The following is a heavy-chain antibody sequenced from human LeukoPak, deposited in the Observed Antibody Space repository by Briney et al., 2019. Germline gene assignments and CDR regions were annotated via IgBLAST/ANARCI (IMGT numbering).Heavy chain of an antibody. CDR1: GFTFDDYA. CDR2: ISWNSGSI. Sequence: PGRSLRLSCAASGFTFDDYAMHWVRHAPGKGLEWVSGISWNSGSIGYADSVKGRFTISRDNAKNSLYLQMNSLRAEDTALYYCAKDALSYSSSSPFDYWGQGTLVTVSS. CDR3: AKDALSYSSSSPFDY. V-gene: IGHV3-9*01. J-gene: IGHJ4*02. D-gene: IGHD6-6*01.